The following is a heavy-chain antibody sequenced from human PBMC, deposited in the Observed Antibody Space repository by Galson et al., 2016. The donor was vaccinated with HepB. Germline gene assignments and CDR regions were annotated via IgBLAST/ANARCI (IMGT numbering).Heavy chain of an antibody. V-gene: IGHV3-21*01. CDR3: ARDGRELVSHDYYSYMDV. Sequence: SLRLSCAASGFTFSIYSMNWVRQAPGKGLEWVSSISSSSTYIYYADSVNGRFTISRDNAKKSLFLQMNSLRAEDTAVYYCARDGRELVSHDYYSYMDVWGQGTTGTVSS. J-gene: IGHJ6*02. CDR1: GFTFSIYS. CDR2: ISSSSTYI. D-gene: IGHD1-7*01.